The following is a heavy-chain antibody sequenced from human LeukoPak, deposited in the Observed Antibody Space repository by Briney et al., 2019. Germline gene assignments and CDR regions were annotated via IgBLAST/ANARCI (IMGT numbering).Heavy chain of an antibody. CDR1: GFTFSSYA. CDR2: ISYDGSNK. CDR3: ARDPMDV. Sequence: GGSLRLSCAASGFTFSSYAMHWVRQAPGKGLEWVAVISYDGSNKYYADSVKGRFTISRDNSKNTLYLQMNSLRAEDTAVYYCARDPMDVLGKGTTVTVSS. J-gene: IGHJ6*04. V-gene: IGHV3-30*01.